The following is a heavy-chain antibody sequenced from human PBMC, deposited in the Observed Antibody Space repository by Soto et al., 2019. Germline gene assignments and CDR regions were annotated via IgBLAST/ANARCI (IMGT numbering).Heavy chain of an antibody. CDR3: AKDAATAEFFTRYYYYYGMDV. Sequence: WVLRLSCAASGFTFSSYAMSWVRQAPGKGLEWVSAISGSGGSTYYADSVKGRFTISRDNSKNTLYLQMNSLRAEDTAVYYCAKDAATAEFFTRYYYYYGMDVWGQGTTVTVSS. J-gene: IGHJ6*02. CDR2: ISGSGGST. CDR1: GFTFSSYA. V-gene: IGHV3-23*01. D-gene: IGHD6-25*01.